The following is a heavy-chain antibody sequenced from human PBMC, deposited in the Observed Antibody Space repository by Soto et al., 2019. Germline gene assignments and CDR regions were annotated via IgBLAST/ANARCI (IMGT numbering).Heavy chain of an antibody. CDR2: IWYDGSNK. J-gene: IGHJ4*02. D-gene: IGHD2-15*01. CDR3: ARVYCSGGSCYPEFDY. V-gene: IGHV3-33*01. Sequence: GGSLRLSCAASGFTFSSYGMHWVRQAPGKELEWVAVIWYDGSNKYYADSVKGRFTISRDNSKNTLYLQMNSLRAEDTAVYYCARVYCSGGSCYPEFDYWGQGTLVTVSS. CDR1: GFTFSSYG.